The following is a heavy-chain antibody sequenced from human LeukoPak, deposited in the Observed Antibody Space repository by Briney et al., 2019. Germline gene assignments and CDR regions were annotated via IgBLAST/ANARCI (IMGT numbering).Heavy chain of an antibody. CDR3: ARFTPYYYYGMDV. Sequence: SETLSLTCAVYGGSFSGYYWSWIRQPPGKGLEWIGYIYYSGSTYYNPSLKSRVTISVDTSKNQFSLKLSSVTAADTAVYYCARFTPYYYYGMDVWGQGTTVTVSS. J-gene: IGHJ6*02. CDR2: IYYSGST. D-gene: IGHD2-15*01. CDR1: GGSFSGYY. V-gene: IGHV4-59*06.